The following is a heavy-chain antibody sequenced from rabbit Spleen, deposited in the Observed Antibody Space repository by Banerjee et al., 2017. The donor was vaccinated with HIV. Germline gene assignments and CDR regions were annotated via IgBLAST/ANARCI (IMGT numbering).Heavy chain of an antibody. CDR1: GFDLSSYG. D-gene: IGHD2-1*01. CDR2: IDPLFINT. V-gene: IGHV1S7*01. CDR3: VRDRANIGGDYGPYYFDL. Sequence: GGLVQPGGSLTLSCKASGFDLSSYGVSWVRQAPGKGLEWIGYIDPLFINTYYASWVNGRFTISRDDAQNTLYLQLNSLTAADTATYFCVRDRANIGGDYGPYYFDLWGPGTLVTVS. J-gene: IGHJ4*01.